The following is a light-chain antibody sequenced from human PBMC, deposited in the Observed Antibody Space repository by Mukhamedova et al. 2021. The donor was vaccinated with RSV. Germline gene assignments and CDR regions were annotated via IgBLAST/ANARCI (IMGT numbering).Light chain of an antibody. J-gene: IGKJ2*01. V-gene: IGKV1-27*01. CDR2: AAS. CDR3: QKYNSAPPGYT. Sequence: WYQRRVHGKVPKLLIYAASTLQSGVPSRFSGSGSGTDFTLTISSLQPEDVATYYCQKYNSAPPGYTFGQGTKLEIK.